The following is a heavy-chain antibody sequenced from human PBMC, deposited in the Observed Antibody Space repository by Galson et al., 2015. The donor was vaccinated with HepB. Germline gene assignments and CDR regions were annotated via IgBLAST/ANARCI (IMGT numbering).Heavy chain of an antibody. CDR3: ARDRSPYSSGWYPDY. V-gene: IGHV1-18*01. CDR2: ISAYNGNT. Sequence: SVKVSCKASGYTFTSYGISWVRQAPGQGLEWMGWISAYNGNTNYAQKLQGRVTMTTDTSTSTAYMELRSLRSDDTAVYYCARDRSPYSSGWYPDYWGQGTLVTVSS. J-gene: IGHJ4*02. CDR1: GYTFTSYG. D-gene: IGHD6-19*01.